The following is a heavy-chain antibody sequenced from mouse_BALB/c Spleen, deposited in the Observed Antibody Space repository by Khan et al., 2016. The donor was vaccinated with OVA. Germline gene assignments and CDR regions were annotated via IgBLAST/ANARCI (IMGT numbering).Heavy chain of an antibody. Sequence: QVQLKQSGPGLVPPSQSLSITCTVSGFSLTSYGIHWVRQSPGKGLEWLGVIWRGGSTDYNAAFISRLSISKATSKSQVFFTMNSLQADDPAIYYCARNWVFHYSGYGGMDYWGQGASVTVSS. CDR3: ARNWVFHYSGYGGMDY. CDR2: IWRGGST. J-gene: IGHJ4*01. D-gene: IGHD1-2*01. V-gene: IGHV2-4-1*01. CDR1: GFSLTSYG.